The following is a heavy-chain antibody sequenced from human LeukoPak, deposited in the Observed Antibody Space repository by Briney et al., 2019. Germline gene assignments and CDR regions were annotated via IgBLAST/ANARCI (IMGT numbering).Heavy chain of an antibody. V-gene: IGHV4-39*02. CDR2: IYYSGST. CDR1: GGSISGSSYY. D-gene: IGHD1-14*01. J-gene: IGHJ2*01. CDR3: ARDPRKDWYFDL. Sequence: PSETLSLTCTVSGGSISGSSYYWGWIRQPPGKGLEWIGSIYYSGSTYYNPSLKSRVTISVDTSKNQFSLKLNSVTATDTAVYYCARDPRKDWYFDLWGRGTLVTVSS.